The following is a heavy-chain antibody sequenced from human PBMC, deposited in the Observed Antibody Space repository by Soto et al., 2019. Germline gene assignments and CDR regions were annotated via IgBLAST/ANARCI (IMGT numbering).Heavy chain of an antibody. Sequence: FCAASGFTFSSYAMSWVRQAPGKGLEWVSAISGSGGSTYYADSVKGRFTISRDNSKNTLYLQMNSLRAEDTAVYYCAKDVCSGGSCYFDYWAQGTLVTVSS. V-gene: IGHV3-23*01. CDR3: AKDVCSGGSCYFDY. CDR1: GFTFSSYA. CDR2: ISGSGGST. J-gene: IGHJ4*02. D-gene: IGHD2-15*01.